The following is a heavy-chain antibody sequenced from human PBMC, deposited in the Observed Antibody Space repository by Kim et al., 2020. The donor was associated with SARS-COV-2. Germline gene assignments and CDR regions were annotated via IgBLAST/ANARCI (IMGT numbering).Heavy chain of an antibody. D-gene: IGHD2-2*01. Sequence: ADSLKSRFPISRDNAMNSLYLQMNSLRTEDTALYHCTRGAQLRIKSAPFDPWGQGTLVTVSS. J-gene: IGHJ5*02. CDR3: TRGAQLRIKSAPFDP. V-gene: IGHV3-9*01.